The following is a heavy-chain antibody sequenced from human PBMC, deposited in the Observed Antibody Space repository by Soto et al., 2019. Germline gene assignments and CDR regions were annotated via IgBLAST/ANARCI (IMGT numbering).Heavy chain of an antibody. V-gene: IGHV3-13*01. CDR3: ARSSSGQWYFEL. CDR1: GFTFSSYD. D-gene: IGHD6-19*01. Sequence: EVQLVESGGGLVQPGGSLRLSCAASGFTFSSYDMHWVRQATGKGLEWVSAIGTAGDTYYPGSVKGRFTISRENAKNSLDLQMNSRRAGDTAVYYCARSSSGQWYFELWGRGTLVTVSS. J-gene: IGHJ2*01. CDR2: IGTAGDT.